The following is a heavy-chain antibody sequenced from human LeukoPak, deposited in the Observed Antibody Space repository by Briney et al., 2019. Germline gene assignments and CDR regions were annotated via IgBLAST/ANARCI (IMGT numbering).Heavy chain of an antibody. J-gene: IGHJ4*02. CDR3: ARGYYDILTGYLQTFDY. Sequence: ASVKVSCKASGYTFTSYDINWVRQATGQGLEWMGWMNPNSGNTGYAQKFQGRVTMTRNTSISTAYMELSSLRSEDTAVYYCARGYYDILTGYLQTFDYWGQGTLVTVSS. V-gene: IGHV1-8*01. D-gene: IGHD3-9*01. CDR2: MNPNSGNT. CDR1: GYTFTSYD.